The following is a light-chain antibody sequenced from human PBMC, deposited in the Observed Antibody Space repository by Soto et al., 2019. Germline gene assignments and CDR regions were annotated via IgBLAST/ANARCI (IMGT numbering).Light chain of an antibody. J-gene: IGKJ1*01. V-gene: IGKV3-15*01. Sequence: EIVITRSPATLSVSPGERATLSCRASQSVSSNLAWYQQKLGQAPRLLIYGASTRATGIPARFSGSGSGTEFTLTISSLQSEDFAIYYCQQYNTWPRTFGQGTKVDI. CDR2: GAS. CDR1: QSVSSN. CDR3: QQYNTWPRT.